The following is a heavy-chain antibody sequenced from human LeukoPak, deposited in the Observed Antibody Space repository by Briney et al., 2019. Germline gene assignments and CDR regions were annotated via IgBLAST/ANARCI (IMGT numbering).Heavy chain of an antibody. Sequence: GGSLRLSCAASGFTFSTYGMHWVRQAPGKGLEWVAIVWYDGSIQYYADSVKGRFTISRDNSKSTLYLQMNSLRAEDTAVYYCAKEGPLQSIDYWGQGTLVTVSS. V-gene: IGHV3-33*06. J-gene: IGHJ4*02. CDR2: VWYDGSIQ. CDR3: AKEGPLQSIDY. CDR1: GFTFSTYG. D-gene: IGHD5-24*01.